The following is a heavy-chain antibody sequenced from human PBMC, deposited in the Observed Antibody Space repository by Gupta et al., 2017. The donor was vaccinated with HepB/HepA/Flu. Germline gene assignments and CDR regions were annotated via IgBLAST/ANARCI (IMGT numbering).Heavy chain of an antibody. CDR1: GGSFSGYY. CDR3: ATIAVAGHHSFDY. CDR2: INHSGST. J-gene: IGHJ4*02. Sequence: QVQLQQWGAGLLKPSETLSLTCAVYGGSFSGYYWSWIRQPPGKGLEWIGEINHSGSTNYNPSLKSRVTISVDTSKNQFSLKLSSVTAADTAVYYCATIAVAGHHSFDYWGQGTLVTVSS. D-gene: IGHD6-19*01. V-gene: IGHV4-34*01.